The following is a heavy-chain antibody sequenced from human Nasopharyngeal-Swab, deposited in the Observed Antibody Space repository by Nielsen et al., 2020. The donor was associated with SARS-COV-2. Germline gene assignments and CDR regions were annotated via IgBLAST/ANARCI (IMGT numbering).Heavy chain of an antibody. V-gene: IGHV1-46*01. CDR2: INPSGGST. J-gene: IGHJ3*02. Sequence: ASVKVSCKASGYTFTSYYMHWVRQAPGQGLEWMGIINPSGGSTSYAQKFQGRVTMTRDMSTSTVYLELRSEDTAVYYCARDAAAGTTRGAFDIWGQGTMVTVSS. D-gene: IGHD1-1*01. CDR3: ARDAAAGTTRGAFDI. CDR1: GYTFTSYY.